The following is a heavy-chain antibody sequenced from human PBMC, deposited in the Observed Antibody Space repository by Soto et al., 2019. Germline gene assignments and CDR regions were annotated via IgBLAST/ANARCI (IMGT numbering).Heavy chain of an antibody. J-gene: IGHJ4*02. V-gene: IGHV1-69*13. CDR1: GGTFSSYS. CDR3: ARVLDYGDFNWPVGY. Sequence: SVNVSCKASGGTFSSYSISWVRQAPGQGLEWMGGIIPIFGTANYAQKFQGRVTITADESTSTAYMELSSLRSEDTAVYYCARVLDYGDFNWPVGYWGQGTLVTVSS. CDR2: IIPIFGTA. D-gene: IGHD4-17*01.